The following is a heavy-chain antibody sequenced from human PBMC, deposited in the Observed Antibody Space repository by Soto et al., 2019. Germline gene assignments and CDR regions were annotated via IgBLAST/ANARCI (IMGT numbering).Heavy chain of an antibody. D-gene: IGHD3-16*01. CDR3: ARDVARGGNFDY. CDR1: GGSISSGGYY. Sequence: QVQLQESGPGLVKPSQTLSLTCTVSGGSISSGGYYWSWIRQHPGKGLEWIGYIYYSGSTYYNPSLKRRVTISLDTTTKQFSLKLSSVTAAGTAVYYCARDVARGGNFDYWGQGTLVTVSS. V-gene: IGHV4-31*03. CDR2: IYYSGST. J-gene: IGHJ4*02.